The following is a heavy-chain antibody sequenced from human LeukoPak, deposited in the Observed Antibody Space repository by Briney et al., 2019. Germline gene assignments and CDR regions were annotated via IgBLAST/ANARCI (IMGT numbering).Heavy chain of an antibody. J-gene: IGHJ5*02. CDR2: ISSSGSTI. CDR1: GFTFSDNY. CDR3: ARAYPKRYCSGGSCQQNWFDP. V-gene: IGHV3-11*01. Sequence: GGSLRLSCAASGFTFSDNYMSWIRQAPGKGLEWVSYISSSGSTIYYADSVKGRFTISRDNAKNSLYLQMNSLRAEDTAVYYCARAYPKRYCSGGSCQQNWFDPWGQGTLVTVSS. D-gene: IGHD2-15*01.